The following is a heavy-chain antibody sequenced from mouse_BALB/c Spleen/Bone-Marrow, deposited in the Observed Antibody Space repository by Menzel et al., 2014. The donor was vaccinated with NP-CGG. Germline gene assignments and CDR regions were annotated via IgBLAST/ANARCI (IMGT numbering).Heavy chain of an antibody. CDR3: TRSGNYLFAY. D-gene: IGHD2-1*01. Sequence: QVQLQQSGAELVKPGASVRLSCKASGYTFTNYYMYWVKQRPGQGLEWIGEINPSNGGTNFNEKFKSKATLTVDKSSNTTYMQLSSLTSEDSAVYYCTRSGNYLFAYWGLGTLVTVSA. CDR2: INPSNGGT. CDR1: GYTFTNYY. V-gene: IGHV1S81*02. J-gene: IGHJ3*01.